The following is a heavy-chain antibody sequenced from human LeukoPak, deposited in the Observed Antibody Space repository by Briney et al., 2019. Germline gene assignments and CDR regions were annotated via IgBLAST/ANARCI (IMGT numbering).Heavy chain of an antibody. CDR1: GFTFSSYS. V-gene: IGHV3-21*01. CDR3: ARFSGSYYNPLDY. D-gene: IGHD3-10*01. J-gene: IGHJ4*02. Sequence: GGSLRLSCAASGFTFSSYSMNWVRQAPGKGLEWVSSISSSSSYIYYADSVKGRFTISRDNAKNSLYPQMNSLRAEDTAVYYCARFSGSYYNPLDYWGQGTLVTVSS. CDR2: ISSSSSYI.